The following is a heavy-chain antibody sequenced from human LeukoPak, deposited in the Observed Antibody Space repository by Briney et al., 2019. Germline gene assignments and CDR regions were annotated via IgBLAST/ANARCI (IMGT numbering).Heavy chain of an antibody. V-gene: IGHV3-43*01. D-gene: IGHD1/OR15-1a*01. CDR1: GFTFDDYT. J-gene: IGHJ4*02. Sequence: GGSLRLSCVASGFTFDDYTMHWVRQVRGKGLEWVSLISWDATSTNYADSVKGRFTISRDNSKNSLYLQMNSLRIEDTALYYCAKFGTPDYWGQGTLVTVSS. CDR3: AKFGTPDY. CDR2: ISWDATST.